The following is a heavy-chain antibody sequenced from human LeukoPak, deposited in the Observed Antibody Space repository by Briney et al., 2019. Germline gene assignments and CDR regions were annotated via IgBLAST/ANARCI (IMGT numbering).Heavy chain of an antibody. V-gene: IGHV3-7*03. CDR3: ARDGMATINS. CDR1: GFIFSTYW. D-gene: IGHD5-12*01. CDR2: IKQDGSEK. Sequence: GGSLRLSCAASGFIFSTYWMSWVRQAPGKGLEWVANIKQDGSEKYYVDSVKGRFTISRDNAKNSLYLQMNSLRAEDTAVYYCARDGMATINSWGQGTVVTVSS. J-gene: IGHJ4*02.